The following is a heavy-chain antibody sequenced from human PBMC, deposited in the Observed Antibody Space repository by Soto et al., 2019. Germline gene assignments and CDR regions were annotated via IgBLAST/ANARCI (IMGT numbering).Heavy chain of an antibody. CDR1: GFTFSSYS. CDR3: ARGRYCSGGVCYFDY. J-gene: IGHJ4*02. D-gene: IGHD2-15*01. Sequence: PGGSLRLSCAASGFTFSSYSMNWVRQAPGKGLEWVSYISSSSSTIYYADSVKGRFTISRDNAKNSLYLQMNSLRAEDTAVYYCARGRYCSGGVCYFDYWGQGALVTVSS. V-gene: IGHV3-48*01. CDR2: ISSSSSTI.